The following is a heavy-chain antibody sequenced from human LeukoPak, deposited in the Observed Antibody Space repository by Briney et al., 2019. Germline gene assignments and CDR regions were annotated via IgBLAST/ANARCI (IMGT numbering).Heavy chain of an antibody. V-gene: IGHV3-66*01. D-gene: IGHD3-16*01. CDR3: ARVWLGDF. CDR1: GFTVSSNY. CDR2: IYSGGST. J-gene: IGHJ4*02. Sequence: GGSLTLSCAASGFTVSSNYMSWVRQAPGKGLEWVSVIYSGGSTYYAHSLKGRFTTSRDNSKNMLSLQMNSLRAEDTAVYYWARVWLGDFWGQGTLVTVSS.